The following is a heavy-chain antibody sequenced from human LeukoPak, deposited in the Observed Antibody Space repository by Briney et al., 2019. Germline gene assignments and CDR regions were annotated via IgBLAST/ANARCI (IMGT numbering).Heavy chain of an antibody. CDR1: GYTLTELS. Sequence: ASVKVSCKVSGYTLTELSMHWVRQAPGQGLEWMGWINPNSGGTNYAQKFQGRVTMTRDTSISTAYMELSRLRSDDTAVYYCARSHGGITIRNWFDPWGQGTLVTVSS. CDR3: ARSHGGITIRNWFDP. V-gene: IGHV1-2*02. J-gene: IGHJ5*02. CDR2: INPNSGGT. D-gene: IGHD3-3*01.